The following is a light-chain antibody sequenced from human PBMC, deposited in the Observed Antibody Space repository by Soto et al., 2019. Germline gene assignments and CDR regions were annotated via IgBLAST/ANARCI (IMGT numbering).Light chain of an antibody. CDR3: QQYYSIPRT. V-gene: IGKV4-1*01. J-gene: IGKJ1*01. CDR1: QSVLYSSNNKNY. CDR2: WAS. Sequence: DIVMTQSPDSLAVSLGERATINCKSSQSVLYSSNNKNYLAWYQQKPGQPPKLLIYWASTRESGVPDRFSGSGSGTDFTLTISSLQAEDVAVYHCQQYYSIPRTFGQGNKVEIK.